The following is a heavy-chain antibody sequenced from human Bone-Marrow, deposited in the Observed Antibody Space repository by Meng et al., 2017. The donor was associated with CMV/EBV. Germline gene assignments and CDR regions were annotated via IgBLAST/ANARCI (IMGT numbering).Heavy chain of an antibody. CDR1: GFRFSNFS. CDR3: ARSQLRFLEWLSTLYYFDY. Sequence: GESLKISCAVSGFRFSNFSMNWVRQAPGMGLEWVSYISSSGSTIYYADSVKGRFTISRDNAKNSLYLQMNSLRAEDTAVYYCARSQLRFLEWLSTLYYFDYWGQGTLVTVSS. CDR2: ISSSGSTI. V-gene: IGHV3-48*04. J-gene: IGHJ4*02. D-gene: IGHD3-3*01.